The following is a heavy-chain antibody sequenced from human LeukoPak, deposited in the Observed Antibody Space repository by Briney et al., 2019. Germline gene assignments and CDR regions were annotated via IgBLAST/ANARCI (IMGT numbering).Heavy chain of an antibody. D-gene: IGHD3-10*01. CDR3: ARDIPLYYYGSGSYGGPHDY. CDR2: IKQDGSEK. CDR1: GFTFSSYW. J-gene: IGHJ4*02. V-gene: IGHV3-7*01. Sequence: PGGSLRLSCAASGFTFSSYWMSWVRQAPGKGLEWVANIKQDGSEKYYVDSVKGRFTISRDNAKNSLYLQMNSLRAEDTAVYYCARDIPLYYYGSGSYGGPHDYWGQGTLVTVSS.